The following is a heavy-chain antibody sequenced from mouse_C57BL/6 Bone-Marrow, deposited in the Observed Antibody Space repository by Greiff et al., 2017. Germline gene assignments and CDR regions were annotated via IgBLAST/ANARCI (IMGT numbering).Heavy chain of an antibody. CDR3: AFYDGYPYYFDY. Sequence: QVQLQQSGAELMKPGASVKLSCTATGYTFPGYWIEWVKQRSGHGLVWIGEILPGSGSTNYNEKFKGKATFTAYPSSNTPYMQLISLTTEDSAIYYCAFYDGYPYYFDYWGQGTTLTVSS. CDR1: GYTFPGYW. J-gene: IGHJ2*01. CDR2: ILPGSGST. V-gene: IGHV1-9*01. D-gene: IGHD2-3*01.